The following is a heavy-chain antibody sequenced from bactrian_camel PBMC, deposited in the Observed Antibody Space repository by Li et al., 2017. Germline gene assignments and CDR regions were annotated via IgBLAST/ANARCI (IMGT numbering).Heavy chain of an antibody. J-gene: IGHJ4*01. CDR1: GYTYSRYC. D-gene: IGHD6*01. CDR2: IGTDGST. V-gene: IGHV3S57*01. CDR3: AAESATPCVADGIWIEYDYNY. Sequence: SCAAPGYTYSRYCMAWFRQAPGKSRRGVGAIGTDGSTVYVDDVKGRFTFSKDSAKNTLSLQMNSLTPEDTAMYYCAAESATPCVADGIWIEYDYNYWGQGTQVTVS.